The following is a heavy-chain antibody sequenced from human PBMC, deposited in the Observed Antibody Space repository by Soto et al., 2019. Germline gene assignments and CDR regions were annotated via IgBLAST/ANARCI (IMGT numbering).Heavy chain of an antibody. D-gene: IGHD4-4*01. CDR3: ARPVLYSKQNYGMDV. Sequence: QVQLVQSGAEVKKPGASVKVSCKASGYTFTSYYMHWVRQAPGQGLEWMGIINPSGGSTSYAQKFQGRVTMTRYTSTSTVYKELSSLRSEDTAVYYCARPVLYSKQNYGMDVWGQGTTVTVSS. V-gene: IGHV1-46*01. J-gene: IGHJ6*02. CDR1: GYTFTSYY. CDR2: INPSGGST.